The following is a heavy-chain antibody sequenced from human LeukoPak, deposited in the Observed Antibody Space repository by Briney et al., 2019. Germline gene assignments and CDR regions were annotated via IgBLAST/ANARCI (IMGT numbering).Heavy chain of an antibody. CDR2: ISSSSSPI. V-gene: IGHV3-48*02. Sequence: GGSLRLSCAASGFTFSDYSMNWVRQAPGKGLEWVSYISSSSSPIYYADSVKGRFTISRDNAENSLYLQMNSLRDEDTAVYYCARGKAVAGTFSWFDPWGQGTLVTVSS. CDR3: ARGKAVAGTFSWFDP. J-gene: IGHJ5*02. CDR1: GFTFSDYS. D-gene: IGHD6-19*01.